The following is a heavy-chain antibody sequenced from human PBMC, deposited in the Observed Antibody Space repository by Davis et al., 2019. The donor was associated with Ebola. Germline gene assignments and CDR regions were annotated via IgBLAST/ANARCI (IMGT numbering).Heavy chain of an antibody. CDR3: ARRLVWFRRFDP. CDR1: GGSISSGDYY. V-gene: IGHV4-61*08. Sequence: SETLSLTCTVSGGSISSGDYYWSWIRQPPGKGLEWIGYIYYSGSTNYNPSLKSRVTISVDTSKNQFSLKLSSVTAADTAVYYCARRLVWFRRFDPWGQGTLVTVSS. CDR2: IYYSGST. J-gene: IGHJ5*02. D-gene: IGHD3-10*01.